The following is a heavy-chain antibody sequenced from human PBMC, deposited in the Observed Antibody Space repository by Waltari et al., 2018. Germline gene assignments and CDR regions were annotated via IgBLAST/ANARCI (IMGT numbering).Heavy chain of an antibody. CDR2: TSSAATT. J-gene: IGHJ3*01. Sequence: EVQLLESGGGLVQPGGSLRLSCAASGFTFSSYAMSWVRQAPGKGLEWVSLTSSAATTYYAESVKGRFSISKDNSKNTLYLQMNTLRDEDTAIYFCTTDPHYYRSGTSYYALDVWGQGSMVTVSS. CDR1: GFTFSSYA. CDR3: TTDPHYYRSGTSYYALDV. V-gene: IGHV3-23*03. D-gene: IGHD3-10*01.